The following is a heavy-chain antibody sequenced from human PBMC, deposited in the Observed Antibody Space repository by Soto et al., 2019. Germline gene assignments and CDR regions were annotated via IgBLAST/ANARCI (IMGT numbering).Heavy chain of an antibody. D-gene: IGHD6-13*01. CDR2: IIPIFGTA. J-gene: IGHJ6*02. V-gene: IGHV1-69*01. CDR3: ARDRYPIAADDHGMDV. Sequence: QVQLVQSGAEVKKPGSSVKVSCKASGGTFSSYAISWVRQAPGQGLEWMGGIIPIFGTANYAQKFQGRVTITADESTSTAYMELSSLTSEDTAVYYCARDRYPIAADDHGMDVWGQGTTVTVSS. CDR1: GGTFSSYA.